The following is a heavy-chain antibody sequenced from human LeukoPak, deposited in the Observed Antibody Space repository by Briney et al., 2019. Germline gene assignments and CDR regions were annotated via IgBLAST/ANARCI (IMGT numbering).Heavy chain of an antibody. V-gene: IGHV3-72*01. CDR1: GFTFSNAW. J-gene: IGHJ3*02. D-gene: IGHD3-22*01. CDR3: TRPSYYDSRGYSTNGFDI. CDR2: SRDKAKSYTT. Sequence: GGSLRLSCAASGFTFSNAWMNWVRQAPGKGLEWVGRSRDKAKSYTTDYAASVRGRFTISRDDSKNSLYLQMYSLKTEDTAVYFCTRPSYYDSRGYSTNGFDIWGQGTMVTVSS.